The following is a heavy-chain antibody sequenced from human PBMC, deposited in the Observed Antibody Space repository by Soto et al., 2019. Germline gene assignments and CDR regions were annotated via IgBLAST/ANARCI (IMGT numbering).Heavy chain of an antibody. CDR1: GGTFRNYP. J-gene: IGHJ4*02. Sequence: QVQLVQSGTEVKKPGSSVKVSCKASGGTFRNYPINWVRQAPGQGLEWMGSIFPLTDIPDYAQNFQARLTSSADKSTSTAYMELSSLTSDDTAMYFCARGPLVVLNDFASWGQGTLVTVSS. CDR3: ARGPLVVLNDFAS. CDR2: IFPLTDIP. V-gene: IGHV1-69*02.